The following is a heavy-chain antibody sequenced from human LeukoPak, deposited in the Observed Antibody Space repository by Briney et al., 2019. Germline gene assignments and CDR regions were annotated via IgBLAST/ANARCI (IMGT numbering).Heavy chain of an antibody. J-gene: IGHJ6*03. CDR3: ARAPTSHSNMANYYYYMDV. Sequence: GGSLRLSCAASGFTFDDYGMSWVRQAPGKGLEWVSGINWYGGSTGYADSVKGRFTISRDNAKNSLYLQMNSLRAEDTALYHCARAPTSHSNMANYYYYMDVWGKGTTVTVSS. V-gene: IGHV3-20*01. D-gene: IGHD2-8*01. CDR1: GFTFDDYG. CDR2: INWYGGST.